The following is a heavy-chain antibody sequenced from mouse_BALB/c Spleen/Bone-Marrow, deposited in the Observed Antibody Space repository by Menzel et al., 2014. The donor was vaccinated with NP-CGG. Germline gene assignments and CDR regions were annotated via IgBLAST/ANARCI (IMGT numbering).Heavy chain of an antibody. Sequence: QVRLQQSGPQLVRPGASVKISCKASGYSFTSYWMHWVKQRPGQGLEWIGMIDPSDSETRLNQKFKDKATLTVDKSSSTAYMQLSSPTSEDSAVYYCARGFGMDYWGQGTSVTVSS. CDR1: GYSFTSYW. CDR2: IDPSDSET. CDR3: ARGFGMDY. J-gene: IGHJ4*01. V-gene: IGHV1S127*01.